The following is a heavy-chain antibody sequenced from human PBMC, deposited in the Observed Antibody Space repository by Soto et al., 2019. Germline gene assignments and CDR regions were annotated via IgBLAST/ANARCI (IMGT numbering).Heavy chain of an antibody. CDR1: GYTFTSYG. D-gene: IGHD3-10*01. CDR3: ARAKGITMVLGYYYSGMDV. V-gene: IGHV1-18*01. J-gene: IGHJ6*02. Sequence: QVQLVQSGAEVKKPGASVKVSCKASGYTFTSYGISWVRQAPGQGLEWMGWISAYNGNTNYAQKLQGRVNMTTDTSTSTAYMELRSLRADDTAVYYCARAKGITMVLGYYYSGMDVWGQGTTVTVSS. CDR2: ISAYNGNT.